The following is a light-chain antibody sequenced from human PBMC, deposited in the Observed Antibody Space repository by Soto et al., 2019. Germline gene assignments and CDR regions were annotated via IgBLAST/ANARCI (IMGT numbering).Light chain of an antibody. CDR1: QSFSSTY. Sequence: EIVLTQSPATLSSFPGDRVTLSCRASQSFSSTYLAWYQQKPGQAPRLLIYDASTRATGIPARFSGSGSGTEFTLTISSLQSEDFAVYYCHHYSSWPPYTFGQGTRLEI. CDR2: DAS. V-gene: IGKV3D-15*01. J-gene: IGKJ5*01. CDR3: HHYSSWPPYT.